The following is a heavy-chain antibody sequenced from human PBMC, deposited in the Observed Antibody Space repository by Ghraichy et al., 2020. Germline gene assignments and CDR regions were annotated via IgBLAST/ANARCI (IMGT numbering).Heavy chain of an antibody. Sequence: SETLSLTCTVSGGSMSSYYWSWIRQPPGKGLEWIGYIYYTGNTNYNPSLRSRATISIDMSKNQFSLKVSSVTTADTAVDYCARGGSGYPFDDWGQGTLVTVSA. V-gene: IGHV4-59*01. CDR3: ARGGSGYPFDD. CDR2: IYYTGNT. CDR1: GGSMSSYY. D-gene: IGHD3-22*01. J-gene: IGHJ4*02.